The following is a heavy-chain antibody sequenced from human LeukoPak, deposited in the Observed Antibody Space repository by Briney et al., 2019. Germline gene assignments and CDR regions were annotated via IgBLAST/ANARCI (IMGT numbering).Heavy chain of an antibody. CDR1: GGSISSSSYY. V-gene: IGHV4-30-4*08. D-gene: IGHD2-2*01. CDR2: IYYSGST. Sequence: SETLSLTCTVSGGSISSSSYYWGWIRQPPGKGLEWIGYIYYSGSTYYNPSLKSRVTISVDTSKNQFSLKLSSVTAADTAVYYCARGFRVVPAAIDYWGQGTLVTVSS. CDR3: ARGFRVVPAAIDY. J-gene: IGHJ4*02.